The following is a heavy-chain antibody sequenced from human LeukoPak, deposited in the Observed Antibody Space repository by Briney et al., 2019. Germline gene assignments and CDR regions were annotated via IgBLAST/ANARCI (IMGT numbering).Heavy chain of an antibody. CDR3: ARELMDCSGGTCYSSFFDY. J-gene: IGHJ4*02. D-gene: IGHD2-15*01. CDR2: IYHSGST. V-gene: IGHV4-4*02. Sequence: SETLSLTCAVSGGSISSSNWWSWVRQPPGKGLEWIGEIYHSGSTNYNPSLKSRVTISVDKSKNQFSLKLSSVTAADTAVYYCARELMDCSGGTCYSSFFDYWGQGTLVTVSS. CDR1: GGSISSSNW.